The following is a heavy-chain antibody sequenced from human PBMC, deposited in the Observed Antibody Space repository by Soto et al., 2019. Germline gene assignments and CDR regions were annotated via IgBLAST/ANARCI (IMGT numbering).Heavy chain of an antibody. CDR2: LIPIYDEP. CDR3: ARVRDPHLDHYGLDV. CDR1: GFTFNVYG. J-gene: IGHJ6*02. Sequence: QVQLVQSGAEVKNPGSSVRVSCKTSGFTFNVYGIHWVRQAPGQGLEWMGGLIPIYDEPNYAQKFQGRVTITADKCTTTVYLELNSLRSEDTAVYFCARVRDPHLDHYGLDVWGQGTTVTVSS. V-gene: IGHV1-69*06.